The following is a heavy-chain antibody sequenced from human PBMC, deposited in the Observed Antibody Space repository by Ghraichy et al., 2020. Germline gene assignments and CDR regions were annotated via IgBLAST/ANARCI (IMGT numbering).Heavy chain of an antibody. CDR1: GGSVNSYY. Sequence: SETLSLTCTVSGGSVNSYYWSWIRQSPGRGMEWIAYISPSGTTNYNPSLKSRVTISVDTSKNQFSLDLSSVSAADKAIYYCAKIMAGDAKFDYWGQGTLVTVSS. V-gene: IGHV4-59*02. CDR2: ISPSGTT. D-gene: IGHD6-19*01. J-gene: IGHJ4*02. CDR3: AKIMAGDAKFDY.